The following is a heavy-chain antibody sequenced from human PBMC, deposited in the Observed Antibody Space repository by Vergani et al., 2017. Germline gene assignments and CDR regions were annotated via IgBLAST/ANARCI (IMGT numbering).Heavy chain of an antibody. J-gene: IGHJ5*02. V-gene: IGHV1-69*02. CDR1: GGTFSSYT. D-gene: IGHD2-21*02. Sequence: QVQLVQSGAEVKKPGSSVKVSCKASGGTFSSYTISWVRQAPGQGLEWMGRIIPILGIANYAQKFQGRVTMTTDTSTSTAYMELMSLRSDDTAVYYCARDARAIVVVTASRLDWFDPWGQGTLVTVSS. CDR3: ARDARAIVVVTASRLDWFDP. CDR2: IIPILGIA.